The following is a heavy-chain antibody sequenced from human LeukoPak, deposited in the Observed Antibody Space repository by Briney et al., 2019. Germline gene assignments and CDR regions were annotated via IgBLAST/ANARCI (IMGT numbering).Heavy chain of an antibody. V-gene: IGHV4-34*01. CDR3: GSGAAYRY. Sequence: SETLSLTCAVYGGSFSGYYWSWIRQPPGKGLEWIGEINHSGSTNYNSSLKSRVTISVDTSKNQFYMKMSCVTAADTDVYYCGSGAAYRYWGQGNLVTVSS. CDR1: GGSFSGYY. J-gene: IGHJ4*02. CDR2: INHSGST. D-gene: IGHD3-16*01.